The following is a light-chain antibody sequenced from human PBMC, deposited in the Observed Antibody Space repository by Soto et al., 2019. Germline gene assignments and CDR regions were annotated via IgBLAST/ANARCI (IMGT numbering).Light chain of an antibody. CDR2: DVS. V-gene: IGLV2-11*01. Sequence: QSVLTQPRSVSGSPGQSVTISCTGTSSDVGGYNYVSWYQQHPGKAPKLMIYDVSKRPSGVPDRFSGSKSGNTASLTISGLQAEDEGDYYCCSYAGTYTYVFGTGTKLTVL. J-gene: IGLJ1*01. CDR3: CSYAGTYTYV. CDR1: SSDVGGYNY.